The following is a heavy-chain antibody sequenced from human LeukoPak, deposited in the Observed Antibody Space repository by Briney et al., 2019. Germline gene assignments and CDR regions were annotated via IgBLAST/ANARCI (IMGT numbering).Heavy chain of an antibody. J-gene: IGHJ1*01. D-gene: IGHD6-13*01. Sequence: SETLSLTCAVWVQSFNVLVWLGARQPPGKGLEWIGYIYCNGSTNYNPSLKSRVTISVESSKHQFSLKLSCVTTADTAMYYCTRSITSSWYGDFQHCGQGTLVTVSS. CDR3: TRSITSSWYGDFQH. CDR1: VQSFNVL. CDR2: IYCNGST. V-gene: IGHV4-59*08.